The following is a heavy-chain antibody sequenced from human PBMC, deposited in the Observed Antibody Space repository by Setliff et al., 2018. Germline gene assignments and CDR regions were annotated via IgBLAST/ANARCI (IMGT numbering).Heavy chain of an antibody. J-gene: IGHJ3*01. CDR1: GYTFTAYY. CDR2: IHPNTGST. Sequence: ASVKVSCKTSGYTFTAYYIYWERQAPGHGLELMGRIHPNTGSTNYLQDFQGRVTITRDTSIYTVYMELTGLTSGDTAVYYCAKQGYSDSLYAFDVWGQGTVVTVSS. V-gene: IGHV1-2*06. CDR3: AKQGYSDSLYAFDV. D-gene: IGHD3-16*02.